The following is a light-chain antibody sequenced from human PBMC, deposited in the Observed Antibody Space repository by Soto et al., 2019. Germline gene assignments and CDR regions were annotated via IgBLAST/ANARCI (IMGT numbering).Light chain of an antibody. J-gene: IGKJ1*01. V-gene: IGKV3-20*01. CDR3: QQYCSSPDA. Sequence: EIVLTQSPGTLSLSPGERATLSCRASQIISSSYLAWYQQKPGQAPRLLIYGASSRATVIPDRCSGGGSGTDFTLTISILEPEDFAVYYCQQYCSSPDAFGQGNKVEI. CDR2: GAS. CDR1: QIISSSY.